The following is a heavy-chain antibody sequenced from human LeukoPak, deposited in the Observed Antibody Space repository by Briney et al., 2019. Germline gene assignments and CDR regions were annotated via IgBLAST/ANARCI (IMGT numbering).Heavy chain of an antibody. J-gene: IGHJ4*02. CDR3: ARVNIVVVPADHYFDY. CDR2: IYYSGST. V-gene: IGHV4-39*01. CDR1: GGSITSSSYY. Sequence: ASETLSLTCTVYGGSITSSSYYWGWIRQPPGKGLEWIGSIYYSGSTYYNPSLKSRVTVSVDTSKNQFSLELRSVTAADTAVYYCARVNIVVVPADHYFDYWGQGTLVTVSS. D-gene: IGHD2-2*01.